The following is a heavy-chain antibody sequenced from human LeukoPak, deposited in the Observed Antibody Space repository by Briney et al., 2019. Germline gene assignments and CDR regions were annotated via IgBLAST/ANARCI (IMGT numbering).Heavy chain of an antibody. CDR2: IYYSGST. V-gene: IGHV4-61*01. Sequence: PSETLSLTCTVSGVSVSSGSYYWGWIRQPPGKGLEWIGYIYYSGSTNYNPSLKSRVTISVDTSKNQFSLKLSSVTAADTAVYYCARTYYYYYDSSGYYARRYYFDYWGQGTLVTVSS. D-gene: IGHD3-22*01. CDR3: ARTYYYYYDSSGYYARRYYFDY. J-gene: IGHJ4*02. CDR1: GVSVSSGSYY.